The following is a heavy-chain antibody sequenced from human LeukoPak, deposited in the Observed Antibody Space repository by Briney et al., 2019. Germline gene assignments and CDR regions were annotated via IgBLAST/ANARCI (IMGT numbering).Heavy chain of an antibody. V-gene: IGHV1-8*01. J-gene: IGHJ6*03. D-gene: IGHD5-12*01. CDR3: ARGQFSGYVFFDYYYYYYMDV. CDR1: GYTFTSYD. CDR2: MNPNSGNT. Sequence: ASVKVSCKASGYTFTSYDINWVRQATGQGLEWMGWMNPNSGNTGYAQKFQGRVTMTRNTSISTAYMELSSLRSEDTAVYYCARGQFSGYVFFDYYYYYYMDVWGKGTTVTISS.